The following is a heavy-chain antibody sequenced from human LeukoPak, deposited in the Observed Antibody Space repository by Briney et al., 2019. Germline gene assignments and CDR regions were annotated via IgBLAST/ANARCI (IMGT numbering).Heavy chain of an antibody. D-gene: IGHD2-2*01. CDR2: ISAYNGNT. CDR3: GRDRTAWGYCSSTSCDNWFDP. J-gene: IGHJ5*02. V-gene: IGHV1-18*01. Sequence: ASVKVSCKASGYTFTSYGISWVRQAPGQGLEWMGWISAYNGNTNYAQKLQGRVTMTTDTSTSTAYMELRSLRSDDTAVYYCGRDRTAWGYCSSTSCDNWFDPWSQGTLVTVSS. CDR1: GYTFTSYG.